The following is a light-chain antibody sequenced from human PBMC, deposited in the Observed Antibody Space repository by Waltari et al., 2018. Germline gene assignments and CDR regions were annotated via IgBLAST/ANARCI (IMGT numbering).Light chain of an antibody. V-gene: IGKV4-1*01. CDR1: QSRLFSSINKNY. CDR2: WAS. Sequence: DSVMTQSPDSLALSLCERATIPCRSSQSRLFSSINKNYLAWYPKKPGQPPKLLIYWASTRDSGIPDRFSGSGSETDFTLTISGLQAEDVAVYYCQQYFTTPRAFGQGTKVEIK. CDR3: QQYFTTPRA. J-gene: IGKJ1*01.